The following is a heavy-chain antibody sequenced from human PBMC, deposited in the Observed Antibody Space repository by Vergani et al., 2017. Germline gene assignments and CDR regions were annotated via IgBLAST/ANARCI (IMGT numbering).Heavy chain of an antibody. Sequence: EVQLVESGGGLVQPGGSLRLSCSASGFTFSSYAMHWVRQAPGKGLEYVSAISSNGGSTYYADSVKGRFTISRDNSKNTLYLQMSSLRAEDTAVYYCASMTSAHYYDSSGDSXSDYWGQGTLVTVSS. V-gene: IGHV3-64D*06. D-gene: IGHD3-22*01. CDR3: ASMTSAHYYDSSGDSXSDY. CDR1: GFTFSSYA. CDR2: ISSNGGST. J-gene: IGHJ4*02.